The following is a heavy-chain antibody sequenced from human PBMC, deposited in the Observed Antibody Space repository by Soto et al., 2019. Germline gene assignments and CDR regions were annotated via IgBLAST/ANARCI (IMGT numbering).Heavy chain of an antibody. D-gene: IGHD3-9*01. CDR1: GGTFSSYA. Sequence: GASLKVSCKASGGTFSSYAISWVRQAPGQGLEWMGGIIPIFGTANYAQKFQGRVTITADESTSTAYMELSSQRSEDTAVYYCARDRKSRKLLRYFDPGLVNFDYWGQGNLVTVSS. J-gene: IGHJ4*02. CDR3: ARDRKSRKLLRYFDPGLVNFDY. CDR2: IIPIFGTA. V-gene: IGHV1-69*13.